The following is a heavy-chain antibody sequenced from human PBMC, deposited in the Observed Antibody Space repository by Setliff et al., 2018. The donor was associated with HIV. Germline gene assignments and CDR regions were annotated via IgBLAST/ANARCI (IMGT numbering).Heavy chain of an antibody. D-gene: IGHD2-8*02. Sequence: KPSETLSLTCTVSGGSINSRSYYWAWIRQPPGGGLEWVASIYFSGTPYYNPSLKNRVTISVDTSKNQFSLKLSSVTAADTAVYYCARRGMWSYETGGNPTATFDYWGQGVLVTVSS. CDR2: IYFSGTP. J-gene: IGHJ4*02. CDR3: ARRGMWSYETGGNPTATFDY. CDR1: GGSINSRSYY. V-gene: IGHV4-39*01.